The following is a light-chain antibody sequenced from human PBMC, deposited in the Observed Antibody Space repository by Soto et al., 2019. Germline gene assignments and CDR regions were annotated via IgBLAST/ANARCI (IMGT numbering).Light chain of an antibody. CDR1: LSLTRW. V-gene: IGKV1-5*03. CDR3: QQYSTFWT. CDR2: ETS. Sequence: IQMSQSPSTLSASVGDRVTITCRASLSLTRWLAWYQQKPGRAPKLLIYETSILQSGVPSRFSGSGSGTDFTLTISGVQPDDIATYYCQQYSTFWTFGQGAKVDI. J-gene: IGKJ1*01.